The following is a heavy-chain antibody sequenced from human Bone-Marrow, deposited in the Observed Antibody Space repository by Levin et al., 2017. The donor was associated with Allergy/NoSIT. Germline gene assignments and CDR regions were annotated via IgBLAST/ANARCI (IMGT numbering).Heavy chain of an antibody. CDR3: AKASSRFLENAFDI. Sequence: LSLTCAASGFTFDDYAMHWVRQAPGKGLEWVSGISWNSGRIGYADSAKGRFTISRDNAKNSLYLQMNSLRAEDTALYYCAKASSRFLENAFDIWGQGTMVTVSS. D-gene: IGHD3-3*01. CDR1: GFTFDDYA. J-gene: IGHJ3*02. V-gene: IGHV3-9*01. CDR2: ISWNSGRI.